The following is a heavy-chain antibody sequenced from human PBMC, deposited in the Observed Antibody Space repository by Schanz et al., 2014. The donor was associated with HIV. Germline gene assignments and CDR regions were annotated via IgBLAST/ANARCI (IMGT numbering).Heavy chain of an antibody. D-gene: IGHD6-19*01. CDR1: GYTFTTYY. CDR2: IIPILGAA. J-gene: IGHJ3*01. V-gene: IGHV1-69*01. Sequence: QAQLVQSGAEVKKPGASVKVSCKASGYTFTTYYRHWVRQPPGQGLEWMGGIIPILGAANYAQNCPGSVTLAAVAPTTTANMDLRSLTSEATAVSSCECMSPSSPSYGDAFDAWGQGTLITVSS. CDR3: ECMSPSSPSYGDAFDA.